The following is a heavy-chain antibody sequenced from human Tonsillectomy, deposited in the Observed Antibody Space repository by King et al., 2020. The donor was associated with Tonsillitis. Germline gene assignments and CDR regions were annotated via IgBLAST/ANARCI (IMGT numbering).Heavy chain of an antibody. J-gene: IGHJ4*02. V-gene: IGHV1-46*01. CDR3: ARGDPYCGGDCYWADLDY. D-gene: IGHD2-21*02. CDR2: INPSGDYT. Sequence: QLVQSGAEVKKPGASVKVSCKASWYTLIDYYMHWVRQAPGQGLEWMGIINPSGDYTSYAQKFLGRVTVTSDRSTSTVYMELSSLTSEDTAVYYCARGDPYCGGDCYWADLDYWGQGTLVTVSS. CDR1: WYTLIDYY.